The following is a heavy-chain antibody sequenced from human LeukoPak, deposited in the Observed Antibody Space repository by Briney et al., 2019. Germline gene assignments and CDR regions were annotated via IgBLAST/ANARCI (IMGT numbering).Heavy chain of an antibody. CDR3: ARVRLRLGELSLWD. D-gene: IGHD3-16*02. CDR1: GGTFSSYA. V-gene: IGHV1-69*05. Sequence: GASVKVSCKASGGTFSSYAISWVRQAPGQGLEWMGRIIPIFGTANYAQKFQGRVTITTDESTSTACMELSSLRSEDTAVYYCARVRLRLGELSLWDWGQGTLVTVSS. J-gene: IGHJ4*02. CDR2: IIPIFGTA.